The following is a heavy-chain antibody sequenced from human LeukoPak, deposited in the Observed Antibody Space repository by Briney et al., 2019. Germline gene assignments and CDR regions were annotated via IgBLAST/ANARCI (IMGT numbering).Heavy chain of an antibody. CDR1: GFTFSTYE. D-gene: IGHD6-19*01. CDR2: IGSSGII. Sequence: PGGSLRPSCAASGFTFSTYEMNWLRQAPGKGLEWVSYIGSSGIIHYADSVKGRFTISRDNAKNSLYLQMNSLRAEDTAVYYCARDQRSGWPYFDYWGQGTLVTVSS. V-gene: IGHV3-48*03. J-gene: IGHJ4*02. CDR3: ARDQRSGWPYFDY.